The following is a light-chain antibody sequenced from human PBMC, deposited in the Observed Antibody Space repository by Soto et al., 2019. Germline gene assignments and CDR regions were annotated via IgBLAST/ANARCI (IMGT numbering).Light chain of an antibody. Sequence: QSVLTQPASLSGSPGQSITISCTGTSSDVGGYNYVSWYQQHPGKAPKLMIYDVSNRPSGVSNRFSGSKSGNTASLTISGLQAEDEADYYCRSYTSSSTPYVFGTGTKVTVL. J-gene: IGLJ1*01. V-gene: IGLV2-14*01. CDR2: DVS. CDR3: RSYTSSSTPYV. CDR1: SSDVGGYNY.